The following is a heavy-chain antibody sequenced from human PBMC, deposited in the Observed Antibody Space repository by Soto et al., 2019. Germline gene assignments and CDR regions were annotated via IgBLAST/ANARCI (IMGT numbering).Heavy chain of an antibody. CDR1: GGSISSGGYS. J-gene: IGHJ6*02. CDR3: ARGRAYYYGSGSYYKHHYYYYYGMDV. CDR2: IYHSGST. Sequence: SDTLSLTCAVSGGSISSGGYSWSWIRQPPGKGLEWIGYIYHSGSTYYNPSLKSRVTISVDTSKNQFSLKLSSVTAADTAVYYCARGRAYYYGSGSYYKHHYYYYYGMDVWGQGTTVTVS. D-gene: IGHD3-10*01. V-gene: IGHV4-30-2*01.